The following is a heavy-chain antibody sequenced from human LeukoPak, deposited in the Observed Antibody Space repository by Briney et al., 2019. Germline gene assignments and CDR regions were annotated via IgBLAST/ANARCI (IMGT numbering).Heavy chain of an antibody. CDR3: ARGVEQQLVDAFDI. CDR2: ISGSGGST. Sequence: GGSLRLSCAASGFTFSSYAMSWVRQAPGKGLEWVSAISGSGGSTYYADSVKGRFTISRDNAKNSLYLQMNSLRAEDTAVYYCARGVEQQLVDAFDIWGQGTMVTVSS. D-gene: IGHD6-13*01. J-gene: IGHJ3*02. V-gene: IGHV3-23*01. CDR1: GFTFSSYA.